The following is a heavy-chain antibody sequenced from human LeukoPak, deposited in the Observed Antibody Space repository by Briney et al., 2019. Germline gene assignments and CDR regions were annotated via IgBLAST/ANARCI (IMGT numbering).Heavy chain of an antibody. CDR2: IRYDGSNK. CDR1: GFTFSSYG. V-gene: IGHV3-30*02. D-gene: IGHD3-10*01. J-gene: IGHJ4*02. CDR3: ATGHYYGSGTRSY. Sequence: GGSLRLSCAASGFTFSSYGMHWVRQAPGKGLEWVAFIRYDGSNKYYADSVKGRFTISRDNAKNSLYLQMNSLRAEDTAVYYCATGHYYGSGTRSYWGQGTLVTVSS.